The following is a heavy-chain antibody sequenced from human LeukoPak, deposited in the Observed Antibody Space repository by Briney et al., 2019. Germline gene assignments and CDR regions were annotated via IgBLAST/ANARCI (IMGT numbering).Heavy chain of an antibody. D-gene: IGHD3-22*01. Sequence: SETLSLTCTVSGGSISSYYWSWIRQPPGKGLEWIGYIYYSGSTNYNPSLKSRLTISVDTSRNRFSLKLNSMTAADTAVYYCARYYYDSSGYQGFDYWGQGTLVTVSS. V-gene: IGHV4-59*01. CDR2: IYYSGST. J-gene: IGHJ4*02. CDR1: GGSISSYY. CDR3: ARYYYDSSGYQGFDY.